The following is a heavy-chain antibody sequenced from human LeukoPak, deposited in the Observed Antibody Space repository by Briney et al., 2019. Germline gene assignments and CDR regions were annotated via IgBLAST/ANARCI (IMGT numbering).Heavy chain of an antibody. CDR2: IIPIFGTA. CDR1: GGXFSSYA. V-gene: IGHV1-69*01. J-gene: IGHJ3*02. D-gene: IGHD2-2*01. CDR3: ARDCSSTSCYGAFDI. Sequence: SVKVSCKASGGXFSSYAISWVRQAPGQGLEWLGGIIPIFGTANYAQKFQGRVTITADESTSTAYMELSSLRSEDTAVYYCARDCSSTSCYGAFDIWGQGTMVTVSS.